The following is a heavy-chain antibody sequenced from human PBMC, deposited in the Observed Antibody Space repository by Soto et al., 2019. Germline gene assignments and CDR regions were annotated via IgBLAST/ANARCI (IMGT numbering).Heavy chain of an antibody. CDR1: GFTFSSYS. D-gene: IGHD3-22*01. CDR2: ISSSSSYI. V-gene: IGHV3-21*01. CDR3: ALYYYDSSGYYYFDY. J-gene: IGHJ4*02. Sequence: LRLSCAASGFTFSSYSMNWVHQAPGKGLEWVSSISSSSSYIYYADSVKGRFTISRDNAKNSLYLQMNSLRAEDTAVYYCALYYYDSSGYYYFDYWGQGTLVTVSS.